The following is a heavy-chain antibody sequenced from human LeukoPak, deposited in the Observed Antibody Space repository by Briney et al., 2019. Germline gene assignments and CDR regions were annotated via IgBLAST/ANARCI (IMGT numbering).Heavy chain of an antibody. V-gene: IGHV4-39*07. CDR3: ARGNYTTTEKYYYYYGMDV. CDR1: GGSIRSSYYY. J-gene: IGHJ6*02. CDR2: IYDSGST. D-gene: IGHD4-11*01. Sequence: PSETLSLTCTVSGGSIRSSYYYWGWIRQPPGKGLEWIGSIYDSGSTYYNPSLKSRVTISVDTSKNQFSLKLSSVTAADTAVYYCARGNYTTTEKYYYYYGMDVWGQGTTVTVSS.